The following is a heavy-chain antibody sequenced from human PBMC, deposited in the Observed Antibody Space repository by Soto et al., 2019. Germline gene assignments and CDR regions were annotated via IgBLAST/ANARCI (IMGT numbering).Heavy chain of an antibody. Sequence: GGSLRLSCAASGFTFSSYAMSWVRQAPGKGLEWVSAISGSGGSTYYADSEKGRFTISRDNSKNTLYLQMNSLRAEDTAVYYCATVTTTIGEFDYWGQGTLVTVSS. CDR1: GFTFSSYA. V-gene: IGHV3-23*01. D-gene: IGHD4-17*01. CDR3: ATVTTTIGEFDY. CDR2: ISGSGGST. J-gene: IGHJ4*02.